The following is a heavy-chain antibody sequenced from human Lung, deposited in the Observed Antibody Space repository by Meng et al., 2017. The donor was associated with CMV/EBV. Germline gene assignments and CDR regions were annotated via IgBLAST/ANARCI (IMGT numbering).Heavy chain of an antibody. CDR2: IYSSGRT. Sequence: HLEGSAGGVIPAGGSLSRSCAAAWFTVTSYYMHWVRQASGKGLEWVSVIYSSGRTYYADSVKGRFTISRDNSKNTVDLQMNTLRAEDTAIYYCVRGPLLGWFDPWGQGALVTVSS. CDR1: WFTVTSYY. J-gene: IGHJ5*02. CDR3: VRGPLLGWFDP. V-gene: IGHV3-53*01.